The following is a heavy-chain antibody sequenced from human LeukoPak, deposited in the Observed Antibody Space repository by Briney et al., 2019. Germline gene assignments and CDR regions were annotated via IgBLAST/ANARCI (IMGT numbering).Heavy chain of an antibody. CDR3: ARASQKYNWFDP. V-gene: IGHV1-2*06. Sequence: ASVKVSCKASGYTFTGYYMHWVRQAPGQGLEWMGRINPNSGGTNYAQKFQGRVTMTRDTSISTAYLELSRLRSDDTAVYYCARASQKYNWFDPWGQGTLVTVSS. CDR2: INPNSGGT. CDR1: GYTFTGYY. J-gene: IGHJ5*02.